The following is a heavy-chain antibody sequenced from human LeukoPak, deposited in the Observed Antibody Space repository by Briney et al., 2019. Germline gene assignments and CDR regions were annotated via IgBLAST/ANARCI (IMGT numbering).Heavy chain of an antibody. V-gene: IGHV4-61*02. Sequence: SETLSLPCTVSGGSINSGSRYWSWIRQPAGKGLEWIGRIFSSGITNYNPSLKNRVTISIDTSTNQFSLKLSSVTAADTAVYYCAKGRAFFLYCGADCYYFDLWGQGTLVTVSS. D-gene: IGHD2-21*02. J-gene: IGHJ4*02. CDR1: GGSINSGSRY. CDR3: AKGRAFFLYCGADCYYFDL. CDR2: IFSSGIT.